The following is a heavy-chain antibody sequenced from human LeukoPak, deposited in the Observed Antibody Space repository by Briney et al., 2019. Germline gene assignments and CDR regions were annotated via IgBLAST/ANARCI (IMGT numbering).Heavy chain of an antibody. V-gene: IGHV1-2*02. CDR2: INPNSGGT. CDR3: ARDDSSGYYYEGAFYDY. D-gene: IGHD3-22*01. CDR1: GYTFTGYY. Sequence: GASVKVSCKASGYTFTGYYIHWVRQAPGQGLEWMGWINPNSGGTNYAQKFQGRVTMTRDTSISTAYMELSRLRSDDTAVYYCARDDSSGYYYEGAFYDYWGQGTLVTVSS. J-gene: IGHJ4*02.